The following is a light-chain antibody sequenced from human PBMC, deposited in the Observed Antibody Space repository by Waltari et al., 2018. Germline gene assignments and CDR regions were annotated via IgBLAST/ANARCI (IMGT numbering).Light chain of an antibody. CDR2: RNN. CDR1: SSNIGSNY. Sequence: QSVLTQPPSASGTPGQRVTISCSGRSSNIGSNYVYWYQHVPGAAPKLLIYRNNRRPSRVPDRFSGSKSGTSASLAISGLRSEDEADYYCAAWDDSLSRWLLGGGTKLTVL. J-gene: IGLJ3*02. CDR3: AAWDDSLSRWL. V-gene: IGLV1-47*01.